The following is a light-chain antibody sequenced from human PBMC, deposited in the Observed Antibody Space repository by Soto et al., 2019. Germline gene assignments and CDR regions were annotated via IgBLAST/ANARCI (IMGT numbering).Light chain of an antibody. CDR2: EVS. J-gene: IGLJ2*01. CDR3: SSFAGNNNLV. CDR1: SSDVGGYNY. Sequence: QSALTQPPSASGSPGQSVTISCTGTSSDVGGYNYVSWYQQHPGKAPKLMISEVSKRPSGVPDRFSGSKSGNTASLTVSGLQAEDEAVYYCSSFAGNNNLVFGGGTKVTVL. V-gene: IGLV2-8*01.